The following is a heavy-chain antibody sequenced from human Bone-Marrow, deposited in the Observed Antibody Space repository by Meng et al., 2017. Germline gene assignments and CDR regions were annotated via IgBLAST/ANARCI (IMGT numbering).Heavy chain of an antibody. CDR2: INHSGST. J-gene: IGHJ5*02. Sequence: GQQQPWGSWLFNPAWTLSLTCAGYVGAFIGYYWSWIRQPPGKGLEWIGEINHSGSTNYNPSLKSRVTISVDTSKNQFSLKLSSVTAADTAVYYCASGYCSGGSCQVGWFDPWGLGTLVTVSS. V-gene: IGHV4-34*01. CDR3: ASGYCSGGSCQVGWFDP. CDR1: VGAFIGYY. D-gene: IGHD2-15*01.